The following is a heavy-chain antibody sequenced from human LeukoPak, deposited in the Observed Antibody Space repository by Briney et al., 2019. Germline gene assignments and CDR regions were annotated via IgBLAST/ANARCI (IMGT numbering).Heavy chain of an antibody. CDR3: ARHARITMVRGELRNWFDP. CDR1: GGSISSSSYY. D-gene: IGHD3-10*01. CDR2: IYYSGST. J-gene: IGHJ5*02. V-gene: IGHV4-39*01. Sequence: PSETLSLTCTVSGGSISSSSYYWGWIRQPPGKGLEWIGSIYYSGSTYYNPSLKSRVTISVDTSKNQFSLKLSSVTAADTAVYYCARHARITMVRGELRNWFDPWGQGTLVTVSS.